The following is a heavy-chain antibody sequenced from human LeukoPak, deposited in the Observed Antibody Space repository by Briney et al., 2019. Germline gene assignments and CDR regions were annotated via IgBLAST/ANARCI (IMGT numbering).Heavy chain of an antibody. CDR1: GFTFSSYA. CDR2: ISGSGGST. CDR3: AKFDRGITMIAVDPHAFDI. Sequence: PGGSLRLSCAASGFTFSSYAMSWVRQAPGKGLEWVSAISGSGGSTYYADSVKGRFTISRDNSKNTLYLQMNSLRAEDTAVYYCAKFDRGITMIAVDPHAFDIWGQGTMVTVSS. V-gene: IGHV3-23*01. J-gene: IGHJ3*02. D-gene: IGHD3-22*01.